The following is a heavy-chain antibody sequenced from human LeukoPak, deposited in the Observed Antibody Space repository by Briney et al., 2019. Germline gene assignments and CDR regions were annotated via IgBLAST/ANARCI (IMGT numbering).Heavy chain of an antibody. CDR1: GGTFSSYA. CDR2: IIPILGIA. Sequence: GSSVKVSFKASGGTFSSYAISWVRQAPGQGLEWMGRIIPILGIANYAQKFQGRVTITADKSTSTAYMELSSLRSEDTAVYYCARGGRGIAVAGELMHGMDVWGQGTTVTVSS. J-gene: IGHJ6*02. V-gene: IGHV1-69*04. CDR3: ARGGRGIAVAGELMHGMDV. D-gene: IGHD6-19*01.